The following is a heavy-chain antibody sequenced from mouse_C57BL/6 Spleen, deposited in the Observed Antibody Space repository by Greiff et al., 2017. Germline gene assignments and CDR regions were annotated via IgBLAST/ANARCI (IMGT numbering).Heavy chain of an antibody. J-gene: IGHJ3*01. CDR1: GYTFTDYY. CDR3: AREGLSEGFAY. D-gene: IGHD3-1*01. CDR2: INPYNGGT. V-gene: IGHV1-19*01. Sequence: VQLQQSGPVLVKPGASVKMSCKASGYTFTDYYMNWVKQSHGKSLEWIGVINPYNGGTSYNQKFKGKATLTVDKSSSTAYMELNILTSEDSAVYYCAREGLSEGFAYWGQGTLVTVSA.